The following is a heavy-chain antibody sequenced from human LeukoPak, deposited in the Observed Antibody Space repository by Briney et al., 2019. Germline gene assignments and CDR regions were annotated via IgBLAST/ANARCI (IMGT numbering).Heavy chain of an antibody. Sequence: GGSLRLSCAASGLTFSSYGMHWVRQAPGKGLEWVAFIRYDGSNKQYADSVKGRFTISRDNSKNTLYLQMNSLRAEDTALYYCAKEYSGSMYYFDYWGQGTLVTVSS. D-gene: IGHD1-26*01. CDR3: AKEYSGSMYYFDY. CDR1: GLTFSSYG. J-gene: IGHJ4*02. CDR2: IRYDGSNK. V-gene: IGHV3-30*02.